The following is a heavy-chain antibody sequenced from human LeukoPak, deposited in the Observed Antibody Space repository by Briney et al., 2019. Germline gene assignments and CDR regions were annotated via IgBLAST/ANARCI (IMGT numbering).Heavy chain of an antibody. CDR2: IYTSGST. Sequence: SETLSLTCTVSGGSISSYYWSWIRQPAGKGLGWIGRIYTSGSTNYNPSLKSRVTISVDTSKNQFSLKLSSVTAADTAVYYCARARIEGSSWYRVAFDIWGQGTMVTVSS. D-gene: IGHD6-13*01. CDR1: GGSISSYY. CDR3: ARARIEGSSWYRVAFDI. J-gene: IGHJ3*02. V-gene: IGHV4-4*07.